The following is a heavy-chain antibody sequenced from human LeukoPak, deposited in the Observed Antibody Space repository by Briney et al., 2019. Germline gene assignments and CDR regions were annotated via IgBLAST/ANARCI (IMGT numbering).Heavy chain of an antibody. D-gene: IGHD2-15*01. V-gene: IGHV3-23*01. CDR2: ISGSGNST. CDR1: GFTFSSYA. CDR3: AKAVGRCSGGNCELWAYFDF. J-gene: IGHJ4*02. Sequence: PGGALRLSCAPSGFTFSSYAMSWVRHAPGKGVGWVSAISGSGNSTYYADSVKGRLSISRDNSTNTLYLQMNSLTAEDTAVYYCAKAVGRCSGGNCELWAYFDFWGQGTLVTVSS.